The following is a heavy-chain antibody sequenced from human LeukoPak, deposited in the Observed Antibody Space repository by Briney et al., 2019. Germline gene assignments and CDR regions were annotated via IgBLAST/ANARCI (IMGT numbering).Heavy chain of an antibody. CDR3: ARLFWEQQLPVGAVAGTFDY. V-gene: IGHV3-7*01. CDR2: IKQDGSEK. CDR1: GFTFSSYW. J-gene: IGHJ4*02. Sequence: GGSLRLSCAASGFTFSSYWMSWVRQAPGKGLEWVANIKQDGSEKYYVDSVKGRFTISRDNAKNSLYLQMNSLRAEDTAVYYCARLFWEQQLPVGAVAGTFDYWGQGTLVTVSS. D-gene: IGHD6-19*01.